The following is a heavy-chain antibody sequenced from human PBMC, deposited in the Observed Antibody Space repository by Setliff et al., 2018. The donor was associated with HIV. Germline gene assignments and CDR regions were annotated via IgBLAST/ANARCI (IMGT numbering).Heavy chain of an antibody. CDR1: GFTFSNYA. D-gene: IGHD3-9*01. Sequence: PGGSLRLSCTASGFTFSNYAMHWLRQAPGKGLEWVAVIAYDGSNKHHADSVKGRFTISRDNSKNTLYLQMNSLRAEDTAVYYCAREPDYDILTGYPEDYYFDYWGQGTLVTVSS. J-gene: IGHJ4*02. CDR2: IAYDGSNK. CDR3: AREPDYDILTGYPEDYYFDY. V-gene: IGHV3-30*04.